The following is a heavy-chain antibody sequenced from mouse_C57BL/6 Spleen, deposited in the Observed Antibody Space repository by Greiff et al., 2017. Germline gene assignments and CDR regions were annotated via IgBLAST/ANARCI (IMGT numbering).Heavy chain of an antibody. V-gene: IGHV1-64*01. J-gene: IGHJ1*03. CDR2: IHPNSGST. CDR1: GYTLTSYW. D-gene: IGHD2-2*01. CDR3: AIRDDGYDDFDF. Sequence: VQLQQPGAELVRPGASVTLSCTASGYTLTSYWMHWVKQRPGQGLEWIGMIHPNSGSTNDNAKFKSKATLTVDTSSSTAYMQHSSLTSEDSTVYYCAIRDDGYDDFDFWGTGTTVTVSS.